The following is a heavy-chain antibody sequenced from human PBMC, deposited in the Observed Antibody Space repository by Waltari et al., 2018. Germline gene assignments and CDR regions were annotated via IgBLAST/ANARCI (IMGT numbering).Heavy chain of an antibody. Sequence: EVQLVESGGGSVQPGGSLRLSCAASGCTFGTYLRHWVRQAPGKGRVWVSRINSDGSTTRYVDSVKGRFTISRDNAKNTLYLEMNSLRVEDTAMYYCARDLNYKVDYWGQGVLVTVSS. J-gene: IGHJ4*02. D-gene: IGHD1-7*01. CDR1: GCTFGTYL. CDR3: ARDLNYKVDY. CDR2: INSDGSTT. V-gene: IGHV3-74*01.